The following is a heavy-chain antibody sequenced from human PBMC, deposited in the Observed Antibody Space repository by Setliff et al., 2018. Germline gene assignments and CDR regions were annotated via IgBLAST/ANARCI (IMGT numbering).Heavy chain of an antibody. J-gene: IGHJ5*02. CDR1: GSTFTNYD. CDR3: ARSKVEAAMVKHNWFDP. Sequence: GASVKVSCKTSGSTFTNYDINWVRQATGQGLEWMGWMNPNSGNTGYAQNFQGRVSMTRNTSISTAYMELNSLTSEDTAVYYCARSKVEAAMVKHNWFDPWGQGTQVTVSS. CDR2: MNPNSGNT. D-gene: IGHD5-18*01. V-gene: IGHV1-8*02.